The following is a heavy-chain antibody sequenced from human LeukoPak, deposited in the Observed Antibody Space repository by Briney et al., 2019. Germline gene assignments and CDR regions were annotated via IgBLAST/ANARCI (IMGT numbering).Heavy chain of an antibody. D-gene: IGHD3-9*01. CDR2: FNPADSDT. Sequence: GDSLKTSCKASGYIFTTYWIAWVRQMPGKGLEWMGIFNPADSDTRYSPSFQGQVTISADKSISTAYLQWSSLKASDSAMYYCTRREDDTCYSDYWGQGTLVTVSS. J-gene: IGHJ4*02. V-gene: IGHV5-51*01. CDR3: TRREDDTCYSDY. CDR1: GYIFTTYW.